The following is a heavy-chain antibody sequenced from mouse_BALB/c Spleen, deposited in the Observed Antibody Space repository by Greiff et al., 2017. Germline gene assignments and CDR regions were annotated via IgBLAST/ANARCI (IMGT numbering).Heavy chain of an antibody. D-gene: IGHD2-3*01. J-gene: IGHJ2*01. CDR3: ARPYDGYSLDY. Sequence: LQQPGAELVKPGASVKMSCKASGYTFTSYNMHWVKQTPGQGLEWIGAIYPGNGDTSYNQKFKGKATLTADKSSSTAYMQLSSLTSEDSAVYYCARPYDGYSLDYWGQGTTLTVSS. V-gene: IGHV1-12*01. CDR1: GYTFTSYN. CDR2: IYPGNGDT.